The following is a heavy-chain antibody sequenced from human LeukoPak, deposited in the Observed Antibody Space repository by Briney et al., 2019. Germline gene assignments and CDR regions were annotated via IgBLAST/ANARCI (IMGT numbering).Heavy chain of an antibody. CDR1: GFTFSTYS. CDR3: ARDPSMVRGNYYYYGMDV. D-gene: IGHD3-10*01. CDR2: ISSISSTI. Sequence: GGPLRSSCAASGFTFSTYSINWVGQAPGKGLEWVSYISSISSTIYYADSVKGRFTISRDNAKNSLYLQMNSLRAEDTAVYYCARDPSMVRGNYYYYGMDVWGQGTTVTVSS. V-gene: IGHV3-48*01. J-gene: IGHJ6*02.